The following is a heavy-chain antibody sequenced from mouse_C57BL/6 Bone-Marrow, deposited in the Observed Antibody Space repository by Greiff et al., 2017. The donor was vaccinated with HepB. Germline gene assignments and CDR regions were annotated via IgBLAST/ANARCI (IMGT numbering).Heavy chain of an antibody. CDR3: ARERALPDPAWFAY. CDR1: GYTFTSYW. J-gene: IGHJ3*01. Sequence: VQLQQPGAELVMPGASVKLSCKASGYTFTSYWMHWVKQRPGQGLEWIGEIDPSDSYTNYNQKFKGKSTLTVDKSSSTAYMQLSSLTSEDSAVYYFARERALPDPAWFAYWGQGTLVTVSA. V-gene: IGHV1-69*01. CDR2: IDPSDSYT. D-gene: IGHD3-3*01.